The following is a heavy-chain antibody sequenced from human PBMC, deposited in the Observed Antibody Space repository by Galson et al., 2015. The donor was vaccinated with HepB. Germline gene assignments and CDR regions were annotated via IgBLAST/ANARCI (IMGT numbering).Heavy chain of an antibody. CDR3: AKDGGVGAAAAGTRRANWFDP. CDR1: GFTFSSYG. J-gene: IGHJ5*02. D-gene: IGHD6-13*01. V-gene: IGHV3-30*18. CDR2: ISYDGSNK. Sequence: SLRLSCAASGFTFSSYGMHWVRQAPGKGLEWVAVISYDGSNKYYADSVKGRFTISRDNSKNTLYLQMNSLRAEDTAVYYCAKDGGVGAAAAGTRRANWFDPWGQGTLVTVSS.